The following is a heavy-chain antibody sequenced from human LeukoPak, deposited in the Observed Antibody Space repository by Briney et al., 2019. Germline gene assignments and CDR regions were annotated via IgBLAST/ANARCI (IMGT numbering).Heavy chain of an antibody. CDR3: ARPGVRVATIPRTNWFDP. D-gene: IGHD5-12*01. Sequence: GGSLSLSCTASGFTTNYWLYCVRQSPGKGLEWVANIDRDGRVQHYVDSVEGRLTISRDSAKNSRALQMHSLRAEDTAVYYCARPGVRVATIPRTNWFDPWGQGTLVTVSS. CDR1: GFTTNYW. CDR2: IDRDGRVQ. J-gene: IGHJ5*02. V-gene: IGHV3-7*01.